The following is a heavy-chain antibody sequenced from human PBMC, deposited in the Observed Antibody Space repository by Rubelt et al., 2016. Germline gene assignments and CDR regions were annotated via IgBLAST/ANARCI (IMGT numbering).Heavy chain of an antibody. CDR3: ATQGYCSSTSCYGAY. CDR2: ISTDGRST. D-gene: IGHD2-2*01. CDR1: GFTFTNYW. V-gene: IGHV3-74*02. Sequence: EVQLVESGGGLVQPGGSLRLSCAASGFTFTNYWTHWVRQAPGKGLVWISRISTDGRSTSYADSVKGRFTISRGNAKNTLYLQMNSLRVEDTAVYYCATQGYCSSTSCYGAYWGQGTLVTVSS. J-gene: IGHJ4*02.